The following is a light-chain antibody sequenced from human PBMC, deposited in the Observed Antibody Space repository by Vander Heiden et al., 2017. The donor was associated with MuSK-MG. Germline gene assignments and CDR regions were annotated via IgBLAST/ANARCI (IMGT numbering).Light chain of an antibody. CDR3: QQRSNWL. V-gene: IGKV3-11*01. J-gene: IGKJ4*01. CDR1: QTVSSF. CDR2: DAS. Sequence: IVLTQSPATPSLSPGERATLSCRASQTVSSFLAWYQHKPGQAPRLLIYDASNRDTGIPARFSGSGSGTDFTLTISSLEPEDSAVYYCQQRSNWLFGGGTKVEIK.